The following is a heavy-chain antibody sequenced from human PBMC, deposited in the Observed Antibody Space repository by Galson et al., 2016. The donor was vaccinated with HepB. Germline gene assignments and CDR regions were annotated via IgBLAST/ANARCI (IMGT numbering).Heavy chain of an antibody. J-gene: IGHJ4*02. Sequence: SLRLSCAASGFTFSTSAVHWVRQAPGKGLEWVAVISSDGSNQFYADSVTGRFTVSRDNSKDTLYLQMNSLRAEETAVYYCAKDGGYTYALGYWGRGTLVTVSS. CDR1: GFTFSTSA. CDR2: ISSDGSNQ. V-gene: IGHV3-30-3*01. D-gene: IGHD5-18*01. CDR3: AKDGGYTYALGY.